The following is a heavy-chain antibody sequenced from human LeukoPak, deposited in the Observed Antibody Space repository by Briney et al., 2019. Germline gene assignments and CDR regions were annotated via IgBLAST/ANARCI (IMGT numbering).Heavy chain of an antibody. D-gene: IGHD3-22*01. V-gene: IGHV3-23*01. CDR2: ISGSGGST. J-gene: IGHJ4*02. Sequence: GGSLRLSCAASGFTFSSYAMSWVRQAPGKGLKWVSAISGSGGSTYYADSVKDRFTISRDNSKNTLYLRMNSLRAEDTAVYYCAKAQTPIGSGSRDYWGQGTLVTVSS. CDR1: GFTFSSYA. CDR3: AKAQTPIGSGSRDY.